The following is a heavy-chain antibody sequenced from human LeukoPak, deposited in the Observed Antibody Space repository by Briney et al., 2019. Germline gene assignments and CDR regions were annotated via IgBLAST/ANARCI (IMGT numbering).Heavy chain of an antibody. V-gene: IGHV3-74*01. D-gene: IGHD6-19*01. J-gene: IGHJ5*02. CDR1: GFTFSNYW. Sequence: GGSLRLSCEASGFTFSNYWMYWVRQAPGKGLVWVSRINSDGNRRNYADSVKGRFNISRDNAKSSLFLQMDGLRAEDTAVYYCARGPRSSGWYYWFDPWGQGTLVTVSS. CDR3: ARGPRSSGWYYWFDP. CDR2: INSDGNRR.